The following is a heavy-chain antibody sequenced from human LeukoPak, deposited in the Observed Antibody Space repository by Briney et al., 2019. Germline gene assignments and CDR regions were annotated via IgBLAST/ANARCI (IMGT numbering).Heavy chain of an antibody. D-gene: IGHD3-10*02. V-gene: IGHV3-21*01. Sequence: GGSLRLSCAASGFTFSSYDMHWVRQATGKGLEWVSSISSSSSYIHYADSVKGRFAISRDNAKNSLYLQMSSLRAEDTAVYYCAELGITMIGGVWGKGTTVTISS. J-gene: IGHJ6*04. CDR2: ISSSSSYI. CDR1: GFTFSSYD. CDR3: AELGITMIGGV.